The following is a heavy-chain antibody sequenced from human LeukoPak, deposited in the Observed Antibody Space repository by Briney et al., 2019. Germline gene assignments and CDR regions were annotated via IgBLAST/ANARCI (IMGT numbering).Heavy chain of an antibody. D-gene: IGHD6-13*01. CDR3: ATGWATGSSWSFDY. V-gene: IGHV1-24*01. Sequence: ASVKVSCKVSGYTLTELSMHWVRQAPGKGLEWMGGFDPEDGETNYAQKFQGRVTMTEDTSTDTAYMELSSLRSEDTAVYYCATGWATGSSWSFDYWGQGTLVTVSS. CDR2: FDPEDGET. CDR1: GYTLTELS. J-gene: IGHJ4*02.